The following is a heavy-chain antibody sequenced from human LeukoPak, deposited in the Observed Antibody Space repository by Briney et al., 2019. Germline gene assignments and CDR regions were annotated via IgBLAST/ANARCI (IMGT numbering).Heavy chain of an antibody. V-gene: IGHV4-39*01. D-gene: IGHD4-17*01. Sequence: SETLSLTCTVSGGSIGSSSYYWGWIRQPPGKGLEWIGSIYYSGSTYYNPSLKGRVTISVDTSKNQFSLKLSSVTAADTAVYYCARLRVFLPIDYGAKGGYYFDYWGQGTLVTVSS. CDR2: IYYSGST. J-gene: IGHJ4*02. CDR1: GGSIGSSSYY. CDR3: ARLRVFLPIDYGAKGGYYFDY.